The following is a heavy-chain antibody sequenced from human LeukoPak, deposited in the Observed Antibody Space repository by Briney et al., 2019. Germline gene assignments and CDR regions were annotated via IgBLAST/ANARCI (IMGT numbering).Heavy chain of an antibody. Sequence: GGSLRLSCTASGFTFSNSAMHWVRQAPGKGLEWVAVTSYDEVNKYYADSVKGRFTISRDNSKNTLYLQMNSLRAEDTAVYYCARDYKWGQALDSWGQGTLVTVSS. J-gene: IGHJ4*02. V-gene: IGHV3-30-3*01. CDR1: GFTFSNSA. D-gene: IGHD1-1*01. CDR2: TSYDEVNK. CDR3: ARDYKWGQALDS.